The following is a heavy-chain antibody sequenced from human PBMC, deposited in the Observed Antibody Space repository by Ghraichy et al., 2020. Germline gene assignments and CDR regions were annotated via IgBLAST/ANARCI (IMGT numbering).Heavy chain of an antibody. D-gene: IGHD6-19*01. CDR1: GFTFRNFA. CDR2: ISGSVGST. V-gene: IGHV3-23*01. J-gene: IGHJ4*02. CDR3: AKDPGYGSGWYGSFDY. Sequence: GGSLRLSCAASGFTFRNFAMSWVRQAPGKGLEWVSTISGSVGSTSYPDSVKGRFTISRDNSKNTLFLEMVSLRVEDTAIYYCAKDPGYGSGWYGSFDYWGQGALVTVSS.